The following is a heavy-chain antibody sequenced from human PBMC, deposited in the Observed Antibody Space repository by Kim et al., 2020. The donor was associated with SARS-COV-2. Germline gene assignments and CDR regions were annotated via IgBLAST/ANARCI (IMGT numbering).Heavy chain of an antibody. CDR2: TT. Sequence: TTYYNTVVQDRFTIARDDSKNALYLQMSTLKPEETAVYCCSAGLGKTDTDSWGQGTLVTVSS. CDR3: SAGLGKTDTDS. D-gene: IGHD4-17*01. J-gene: IGHJ4*02. V-gene: IGHV3-15*01.